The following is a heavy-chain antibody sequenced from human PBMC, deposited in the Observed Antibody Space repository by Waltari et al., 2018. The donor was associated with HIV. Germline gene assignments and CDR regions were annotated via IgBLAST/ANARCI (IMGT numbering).Heavy chain of an antibody. V-gene: IGHV3-33*01. CDR3: AREDLLYCGGDCYPGDY. J-gene: IGHJ4*02. CDR1: GFTFSSYG. CDR2: IWYDGSNK. Sequence: QVQLVESGGGVVQPGRSLRLSCAASGFTFSSYGMHWVRQAPGKGLGLVAVIWYDGSNKYYADSVKGRFTISRDNSKNTLYLQMNSLRAEDTAVYYCAREDLLYCGGDCYPGDYWGQGTLVTVSS. D-gene: IGHD2-21*02.